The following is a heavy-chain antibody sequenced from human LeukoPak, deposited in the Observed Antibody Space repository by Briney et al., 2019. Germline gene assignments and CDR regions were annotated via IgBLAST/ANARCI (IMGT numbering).Heavy chain of an antibody. CDR1: GYTFTGYY. CDR2: INPNSGGT. V-gene: IGHV1-2*02. D-gene: IGHD6-13*01. J-gene: IGHJ4*02. Sequence: GASVKVSCKASGYTFTGYYMHWVRQAPGQGLEWMGWINPNSGGTNYAQKFQGRVTITRDTSISTAYMELSRLRSDDTAVYYCVYSSSWYYFDYWGQGTLVTVSS. CDR3: VYSSSWYYFDY.